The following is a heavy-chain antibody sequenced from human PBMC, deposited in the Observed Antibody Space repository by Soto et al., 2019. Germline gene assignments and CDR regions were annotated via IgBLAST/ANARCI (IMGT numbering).Heavy chain of an antibody. CDR1: GDSVSSSLAS. CDR2: TYYRSKWYN. J-gene: IGHJ4*02. V-gene: IGHV6-1*01. Sequence: PSQTLSLTCVISGDSVSSSLASWSWVRQSPSRGLEWLGRTYYRSKWYNDYEVSVKSRIAINADTSKKQFSLQLNSVTPEDTAVYYCAREWGRMTTITTHLDYWGQGTPVTVSS. CDR3: AREWGRMTTITTHLDY. D-gene: IGHD4-4*01.